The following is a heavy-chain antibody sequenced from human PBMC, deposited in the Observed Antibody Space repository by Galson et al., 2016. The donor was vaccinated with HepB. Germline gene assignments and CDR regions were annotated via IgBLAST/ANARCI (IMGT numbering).Heavy chain of an antibody. CDR1: GFTISSYS. D-gene: IGHD6-13*01. CDR2: ISSSSSTI. Sequence: SLRLSCAASGFTISSYSMNWVRQAPGKGLEWVSYISSSSSTIYSADSVKGRFTISRDNAKHTLYLLMNSLRDEDSAVYYCAKDGGQQLVRWERLRKVYYYYPMDVWGQGTTVTVSS. CDR3: AKDGGQQLVRWERLRKVYYYYPMDV. V-gene: IGHV3-48*02. J-gene: IGHJ6*02.